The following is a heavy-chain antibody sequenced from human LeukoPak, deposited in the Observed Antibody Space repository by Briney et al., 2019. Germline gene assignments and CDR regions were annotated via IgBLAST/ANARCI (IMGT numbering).Heavy chain of an antibody. CDR3: ATAALNCPGSYFWCNWFDP. Sequence: SVKVSCKASGGTFSSYAISWVRQAPGQGLEWMGGIIPIFGTANYAQKFQGRVTITTDESTSTAYMELSSLRSEDTAVYYCATAALNCPGSYFWCNWFDPWGQGTLVTVSS. CDR2: IIPIFGTA. J-gene: IGHJ5*02. D-gene: IGHD3-10*01. CDR1: GGTFSSYA. V-gene: IGHV1-69*05.